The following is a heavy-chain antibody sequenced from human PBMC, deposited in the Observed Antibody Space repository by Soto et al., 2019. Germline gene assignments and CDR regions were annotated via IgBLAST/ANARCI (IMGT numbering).Heavy chain of an antibody. CDR1: GFTFSSYS. J-gene: IGHJ3*02. CDR3: ASTVRGYSYGYYAFDI. CDR2: ISSSSSYI. V-gene: IGHV3-21*01. D-gene: IGHD5-18*01. Sequence: VGSLRLSCAASGFTFSSYSMNWVRQAPGKGLEWVSSISSSSSYIYYADSVKGRFTISRDNAKNSLYLQMNSLRAEDTAVYYCASTVRGYSYGYYAFDIWGQGTMVTVSS.